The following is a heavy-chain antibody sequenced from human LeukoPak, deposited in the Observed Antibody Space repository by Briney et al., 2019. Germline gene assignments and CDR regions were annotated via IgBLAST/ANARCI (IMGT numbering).Heavy chain of an antibody. CDR3: ARGGSSSWYLYFDY. CDR2: INHSGST. CDR1: GGSFSGYY. D-gene: IGHD6-13*01. Sequence: LETLSLTCAVYGGSFSGYYWSWIRQPPGKGLEWIGEINHSGSTNYNPSLKSRVTISVDTSRNQFSLKLSSVTAADTAVYYCARGGSSSWYLYFDYWGQGTLVTVSS. J-gene: IGHJ4*02. V-gene: IGHV4-34*01.